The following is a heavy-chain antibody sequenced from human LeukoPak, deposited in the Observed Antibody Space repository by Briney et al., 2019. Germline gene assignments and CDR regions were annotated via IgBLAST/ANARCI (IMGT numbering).Heavy chain of an antibody. V-gene: IGHV1-2*02. CDR3: AREGSDIVGEYYFDY. CDR2: INPNSGDT. CDR1: GGTFSSYA. J-gene: IGHJ4*02. Sequence: GASVKVSCKASGGTFSSYAISWVRQAPGQGLEWMGRINPNSGDTKYAQKFQGRVTMTRDTSTSTAYMELSRLTSDDTAVYYCAREGSDIVGEYYFDYWGQGTLVTVSS. D-gene: IGHD2-15*01.